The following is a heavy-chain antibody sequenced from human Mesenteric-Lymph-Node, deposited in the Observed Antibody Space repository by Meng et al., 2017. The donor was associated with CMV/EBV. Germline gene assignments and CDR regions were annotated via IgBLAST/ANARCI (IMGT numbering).Heavy chain of an antibody. Sequence: GESLKISCAASGFTFSSYAMNWVRQAPGKGLEWVSAISATGRSTYYADSVKGRFTISRDNSKNTLYLQMNSLRAEDTAVYFCARRGQVWGQGTLVTVSS. J-gene: IGHJ4*02. CDR3: ARRGQV. CDR2: ISATGRST. CDR1: GFTFSSYA. V-gene: IGHV3-23*01.